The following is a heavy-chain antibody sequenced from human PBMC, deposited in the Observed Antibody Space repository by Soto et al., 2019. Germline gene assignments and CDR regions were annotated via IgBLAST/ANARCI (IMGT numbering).Heavy chain of an antibody. CDR1: GFTFTDYH. V-gene: IGHV3-11*06. CDR3: ARSLRATSPLTF. J-gene: IGHJ4*02. Sequence: VLLVDSGGGLVKPGGSLRLSCEAPGFTFTDYHMSWIRQSPGKGLEWVALISETGSHTAYAESVQGRFFISRDNARPSVFLQMNRLRSEDTALYFCARSLRATSPLTFWGQGTPVTVTS. CDR2: ISETGSHT. D-gene: IGHD7-27*01.